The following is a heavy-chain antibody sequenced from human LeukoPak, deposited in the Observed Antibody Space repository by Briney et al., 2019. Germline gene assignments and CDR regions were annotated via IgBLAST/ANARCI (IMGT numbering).Heavy chain of an antibody. V-gene: IGHV3-48*01. Sequence: GGSLRLSCAASGFTFSSYSMNWVRQAPGKGLEWVSYISSSSSTIYYADSVKGRFTISRDNAKNSLYLQMNSLRAEDTAVYYCATGSSSGWYWGQGTLVTVAS. J-gene: IGHJ4*02. D-gene: IGHD6-19*01. CDR3: ATGSSSGWY. CDR2: ISSSSSTI. CDR1: GFTFSSYS.